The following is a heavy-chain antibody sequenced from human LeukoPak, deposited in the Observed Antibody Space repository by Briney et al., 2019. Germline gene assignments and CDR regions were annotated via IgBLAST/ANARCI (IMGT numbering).Heavy chain of an antibody. D-gene: IGHD3-10*01. Sequence: GESLRISCKGSGYSFTSYWISWVRQMPGKGLEWMGRIDPSDSYTNYSPSFQGHVTISADKSISTAYLQRSSLKASDTAMYYCATTYGSGSYLFDYWGQGTLVTVSS. CDR3: ATTYGSGSYLFDY. CDR1: GYSFTSYW. CDR2: IDPSDSYT. V-gene: IGHV5-10-1*01. J-gene: IGHJ4*02.